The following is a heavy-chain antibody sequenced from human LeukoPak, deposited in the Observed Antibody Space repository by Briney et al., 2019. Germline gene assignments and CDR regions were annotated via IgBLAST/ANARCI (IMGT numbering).Heavy chain of an antibody. J-gene: IGHJ4*02. CDR2: ISYDGSNK. Sequence: PGGSLRLSCAASGFTFSSYAMHWVRQAPGKGLEWVAVISYDGSNKYYADSVKGRFTISRDNSKNTLYLQMNSLRAEDTALYYCARDGSGDSSGYYYGGWDYWGQGTLVTVSS. V-gene: IGHV3-30*04. CDR1: GFTFSSYA. D-gene: IGHD3-22*01. CDR3: ARDGSGDSSGYYYGGWDY.